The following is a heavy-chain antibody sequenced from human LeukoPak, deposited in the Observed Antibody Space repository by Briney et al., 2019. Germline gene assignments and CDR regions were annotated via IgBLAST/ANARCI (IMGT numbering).Heavy chain of an antibody. D-gene: IGHD6-13*01. J-gene: IGHJ4*02. CDR2: IWYDGSNK. CDR3: ARGYSSSWYKRGPFAY. V-gene: IGHV3-33*01. Sequence: GRSLRLSCAASGFTFSSYGMHWVREAPGKGLEWVAVIWYDGSNKYYADSVKGRFTISRDNSKNTLYLQMNSLRAEDTAVYYCARGYSSSWYKRGPFAYWGQGTLVTVSS. CDR1: GFTFSSYG.